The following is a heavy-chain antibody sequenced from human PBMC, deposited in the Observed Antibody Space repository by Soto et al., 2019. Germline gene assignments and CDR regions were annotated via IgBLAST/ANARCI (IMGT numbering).Heavy chain of an antibody. CDR1: GFTFSSYA. Sequence: GSLSLSCSASGFTFSSYAMDWVGHAPGKGLEYVSAISSNGGSTYYADSVKGRFTISRDNSKNTLYLQMSSLRAEDTAVYYCVKSVVVVPAAIYFDYWGQGTLVTVSS. CDR2: ISSNGGST. J-gene: IGHJ4*02. D-gene: IGHD2-2*01. CDR3: VKSVVVVPAAIYFDY. V-gene: IGHV3-64D*06.